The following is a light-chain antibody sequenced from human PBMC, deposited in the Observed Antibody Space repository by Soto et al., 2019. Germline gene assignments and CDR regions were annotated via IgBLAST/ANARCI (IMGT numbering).Light chain of an antibody. CDR3: CSDAGNYTFV. CDR2: AVS. J-gene: IGLJ2*01. Sequence: QSALTQPRSVSGSPGQSVTISCTGTSSDVGGYNYVSWYQQHPGKAPKLMIYAVSKRPSGVPDRFSGSKSGNTASLTIYGLQAEYEADYYCCSDAGNYTFVFGGGTKLTVL. CDR1: SSDVGGYNY. V-gene: IGLV2-11*01.